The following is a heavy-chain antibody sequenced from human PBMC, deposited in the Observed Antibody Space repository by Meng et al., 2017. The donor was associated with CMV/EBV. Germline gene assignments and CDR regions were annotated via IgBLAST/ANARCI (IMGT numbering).Heavy chain of an antibody. CDR1: GGSISSSSYY. Sequence: SETLSLTCTVSGGSISSSSYYWGWIRQPPGKGLEWIGSIYYSGSTNYNPSLKSRVTISVDTSKNQFSLKLSSVTAADTAVYYCARGGINHRVVVVPAAIWGGGYGMDVWGQGTTVTVSS. CDR2: IYYSGST. D-gene: IGHD2-2*01. V-gene: IGHV4-39*07. CDR3: ARGGINHRVVVVPAAIWGGGYGMDV. J-gene: IGHJ6*02.